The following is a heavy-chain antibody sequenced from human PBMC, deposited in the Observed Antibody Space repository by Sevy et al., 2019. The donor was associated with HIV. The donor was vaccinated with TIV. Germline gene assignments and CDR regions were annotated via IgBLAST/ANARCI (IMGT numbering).Heavy chain of an antibody. J-gene: IGHJ6*02. CDR3: ARDKEEWPDNYYGMDV. D-gene: IGHD3-3*01. V-gene: IGHV3-33*01. CDR2: TWYDGSNK. CDR1: GFTFSSYG. Sequence: GGSLRLSCAASGFTFSSYGMHWVRQAPGKGLEWVAVTWYDGSNKYYADSVKGRFTISRDNSKNTLYLQMNSLRAEDTAVYYCARDKEEWPDNYYGMDVWGQGTTVTVSS.